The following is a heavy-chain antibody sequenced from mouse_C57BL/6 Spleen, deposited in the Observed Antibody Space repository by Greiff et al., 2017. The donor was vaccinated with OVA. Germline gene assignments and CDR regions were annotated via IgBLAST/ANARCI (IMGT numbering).Heavy chain of an antibody. CDR2: INPNNGGT. Sequence: VQLQQSGPELVKPGASVKISCKASGYTFTDYYMNWVKQSHGKSLEWIGDINPNNGGTSYNQKFKGKATLTVDKSSSTAYMELRSLTSEDSAVYYCARWTTVVATGAMDYGGQGTSVTVSS. D-gene: IGHD1-1*01. CDR1: GYTFTDYY. CDR3: ARWTTVVATGAMDY. V-gene: IGHV1-26*01. J-gene: IGHJ4*01.